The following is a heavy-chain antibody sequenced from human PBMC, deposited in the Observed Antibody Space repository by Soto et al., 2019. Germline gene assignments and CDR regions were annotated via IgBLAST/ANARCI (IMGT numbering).Heavy chain of an antibody. CDR2: LDGAGGST. D-gene: IGHD3-10*01. V-gene: IGHV3-23*01. CDR1: GFTFSDFA. Sequence: GGSLRLSCLASGFTFSDFAMTWVRHVPGRGLEWVASLDGAGGSTYYAESVRGRFSISRDNSQNTLFLQMKRLTVDDTGIYYCAAPRDEYGSGVSWFTYGMDIWGQGTTVTVSS. J-gene: IGHJ6*02. CDR3: AAPRDEYGSGVSWFTYGMDI.